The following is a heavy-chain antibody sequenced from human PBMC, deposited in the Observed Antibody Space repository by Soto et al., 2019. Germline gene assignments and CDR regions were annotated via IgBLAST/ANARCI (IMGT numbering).Heavy chain of an antibody. CDR2: INPKSGGT. CDR3: ARGDSTDCSNGVCSFFYNHDMDV. CDR1: GYSFTDYH. D-gene: IGHD2-8*01. J-gene: IGHJ6*02. V-gene: IGHV1-2*04. Sequence: ASLKVACKASGYSFTDYHIHWVRQAPGQGLEWLGRINPKSGGTSTAQKFQGWVTMTTDTSISTASMEPTRLTSDDTAIYYCARGDSTDCSNGVCSFFYNHDMDVWGQGTTVTVSS.